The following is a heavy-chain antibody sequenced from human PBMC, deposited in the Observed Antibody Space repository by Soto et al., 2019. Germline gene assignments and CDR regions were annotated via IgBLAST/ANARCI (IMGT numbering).Heavy chain of an antibody. CDR3: ARGGHVWASYRSRGYFDY. CDR1: GGSISSGDYY. Sequence: PSETLSLTCTVSGGSISSGDYYWSWIRQPPGKGLEWIGYIYYSGSTYYNPSLKSRVTISVDTSKNQFSLKLSSVTAADTAVYYCARGGHVWASYRSRGYFDYWGQGTLVTVSS. V-gene: IGHV4-30-4*01. D-gene: IGHD3-16*02. CDR2: IYYSGST. J-gene: IGHJ4*02.